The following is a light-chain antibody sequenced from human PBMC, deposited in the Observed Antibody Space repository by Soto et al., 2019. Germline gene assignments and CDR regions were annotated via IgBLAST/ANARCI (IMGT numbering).Light chain of an antibody. J-gene: IGKJ2*01. CDR3: QRYGSSPRT. CDR2: GAS. Sequence: EIVLTQSPGTLSLSPGERATLSCRASQSVSSSHLAWYQQKPGQAPRLFMYGASNRATGIPDRFSGSGSGKDFTLNISRLEPEDFAVYYCQRYGSSPRTFGQGTKLEIK. V-gene: IGKV3-20*01. CDR1: QSVSSSH.